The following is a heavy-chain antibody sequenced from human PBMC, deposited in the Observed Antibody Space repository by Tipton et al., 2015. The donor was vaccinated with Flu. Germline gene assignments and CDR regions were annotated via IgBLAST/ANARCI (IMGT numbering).Heavy chain of an antibody. J-gene: IGHJ4*02. CDR1: GGSISSSSYY. CDR2: IYYSGST. V-gene: IGHV4-39*06. CDR3: ARLYSGYDQGYSSSWPDY. Sequence: TLSLTCTVSGGSISSSSYYWGWIRQPPGKGLEWIGSIYYSGSTYYNPSLKSRVTISVDTSKNQFPLKLSSVTAADTAVYYCARLYSGYDQGYSSSWPDYWGQGTLVTVSS. D-gene: IGHD6-13*01.